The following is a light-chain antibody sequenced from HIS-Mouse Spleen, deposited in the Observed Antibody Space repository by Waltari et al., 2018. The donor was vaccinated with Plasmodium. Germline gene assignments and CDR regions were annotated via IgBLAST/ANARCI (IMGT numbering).Light chain of an antibody. CDR3: QVWDSSSDHPV. Sequence: SYVLTQPPSVSVAPGQTARITCGGNNIGRKSVHWYQQKPGQAPVLVGYDDSGRPSGSPERFSCSNSGNTATLTISRVEAGDEADYYCQVWDSSSDHPVFGGGTKLTVL. J-gene: IGLJ2*01. V-gene: IGLV3-21*02. CDR2: DDS. CDR1: NIGRKS.